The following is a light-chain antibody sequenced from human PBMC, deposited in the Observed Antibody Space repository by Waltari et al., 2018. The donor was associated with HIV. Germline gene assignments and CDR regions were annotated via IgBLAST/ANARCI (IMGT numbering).Light chain of an antibody. CDR1: ASNVGRHY. CDR3: GVWDDNLRGV. J-gene: IGLJ2*01. V-gene: IGLV1-47*01. Sequence: QAVLTQPPSASASSGQKITISCSGGASNVGRHYVYWYHLFPGGAPKLLLYKNKQRSSGVPDRFSGSKSGTSASLTISGLRSEDEGIYFCGVWDDNLRGVFGGGTRLTVL. CDR2: KNK.